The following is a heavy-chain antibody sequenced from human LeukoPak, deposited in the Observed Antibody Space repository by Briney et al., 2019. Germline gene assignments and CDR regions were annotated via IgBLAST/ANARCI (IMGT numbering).Heavy chain of an antibody. CDR2: TYYRSQQCHS. Sequence: SQTLSLTYAISGDSVSTNGASWNWLRQSPSRGLQWLGRTYYRSQQCHSDYAPSVQGPITLNPDTSKNHFALQLNSMTPEDTAVYDSGRETDFGVVTNWGQGTLVTVSS. J-gene: IGHJ4*02. D-gene: IGHD3-3*01. V-gene: IGHV6-1*01. CDR1: GDSVSTNGAS. CDR3: GRETDFGVVTN.